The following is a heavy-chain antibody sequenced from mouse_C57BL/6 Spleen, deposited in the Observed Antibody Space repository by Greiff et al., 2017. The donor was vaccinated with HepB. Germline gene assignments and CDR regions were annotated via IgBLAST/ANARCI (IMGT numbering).Heavy chain of an antibody. J-gene: IGHJ4*01. D-gene: IGHD1-1*01. CDR3: TTNDGSSLEAMDY. CDR2: IDPENGDT. CDR1: GFNIKDAY. Sequence: VQLQQSGAELVRPGASVKLSCTASGFNIKDAYMHWVKQRPEQGLEWIGWIDPENGDTEDASKFQGKATITADTSSNTAYLQLSSLTAEDTAVYYGTTNDGSSLEAMDYWGQGTSVTVSS. V-gene: IGHV14-4*01.